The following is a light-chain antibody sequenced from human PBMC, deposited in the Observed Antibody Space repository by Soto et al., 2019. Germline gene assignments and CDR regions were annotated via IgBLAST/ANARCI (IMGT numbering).Light chain of an antibody. Sequence: AIQMTQSPSSLSASVGDRVTITCRASQGIGNDLGWYQQKAGKAPKLLIYAASSLQSGVPSRFSGSGSGTDFTLTISSLQAEDVAIYYCQQYYSTPRTFGQGTKVEIK. V-gene: IGKV1-6*01. J-gene: IGKJ1*01. CDR1: QGIGND. CDR2: AAS. CDR3: QQYYSTPRT.